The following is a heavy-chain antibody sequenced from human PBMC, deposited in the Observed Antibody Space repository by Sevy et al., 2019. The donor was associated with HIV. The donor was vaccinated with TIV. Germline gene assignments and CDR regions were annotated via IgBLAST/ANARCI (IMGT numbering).Heavy chain of an antibody. CDR1: GFSVSSNY. J-gene: IGHJ4*02. Sequence: GGSLRLSWEASGFSVSSNYMAWVRQAPGKGLEWVSVIYSGKSTDYRDSVNGRFTISRDSSKNTLYLQMDSLRAEDTAVYHCARVQNHTGWFDYWGQGSLVTVSS. CDR3: ARVQNHTGWFDY. D-gene: IGHD6-19*01. CDR2: IYSGKST. V-gene: IGHV3-53*01.